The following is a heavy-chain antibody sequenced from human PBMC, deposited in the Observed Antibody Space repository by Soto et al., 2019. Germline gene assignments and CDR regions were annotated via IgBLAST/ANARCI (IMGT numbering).Heavy chain of an antibody. Sequence: AGSLRLSCAASGFSFSAYGMHWVRQAPGKGLEWVALIWYDGSKKYYVDSVKGRFTISRDNSKNTLYLQMNSLRVEDTAVYYCARDPQFDYRGQGTLVTVSS. CDR2: IWYDGSKK. V-gene: IGHV3-33*01. J-gene: IGHJ4*02. CDR1: GFSFSAYG. CDR3: ARDPQFDY.